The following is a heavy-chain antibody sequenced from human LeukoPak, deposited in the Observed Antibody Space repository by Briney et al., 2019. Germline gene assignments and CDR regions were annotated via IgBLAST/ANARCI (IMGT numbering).Heavy chain of an antibody. CDR3: ARDLTASGSFDY. V-gene: IGHV3-7*04. CDR2: MRQDGGLE. D-gene: IGHD3-9*01. J-gene: IGHJ4*02. Sequence: GGSLRLSCAASGFSISTYWMTWLRQAPGKGLEWVANMRQDGGLEYFVDSVQGRFSISRDNAKNSFHLQMNTLRADDTAVYYCARDLTASGSFDYWAREPWSPSPQ. CDR1: GFSISTYW.